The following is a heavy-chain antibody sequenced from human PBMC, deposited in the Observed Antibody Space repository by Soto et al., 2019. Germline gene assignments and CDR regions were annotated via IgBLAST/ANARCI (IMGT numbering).Heavy chain of an antibody. Sequence: QVQLVQSGAEVKKPGSSVKVSCKASGGTFSSYAISWVRQAPGQGLEWMGGIIPIFGTANYAQKFQGRVTITADESTSTAYMELSSLRSEDTALYYCARDRGYSGYYYFDYWGQGTLVTVSS. J-gene: IGHJ4*02. D-gene: IGHD5-12*01. CDR3: ARDRGYSGYYYFDY. CDR1: GGTFSSYA. V-gene: IGHV1-69*01. CDR2: IIPIFGTA.